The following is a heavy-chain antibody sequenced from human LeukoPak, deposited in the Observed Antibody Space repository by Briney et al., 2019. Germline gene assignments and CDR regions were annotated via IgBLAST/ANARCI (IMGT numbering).Heavy chain of an antibody. D-gene: IGHD3-22*01. CDR1: GFTFSSDS. Sequence: GGSLRLSCAASGFTFSSDSMNCVPQAPGKGLECVSCISSISSDIYYADSVKGLFTISIDNAKNSLYLQMNSLRAEDPAVYYCAGRYDSSGYQLHWGQGTLVTVS. CDR2: ISSISSDI. V-gene: IGHV3-21*01. J-gene: IGHJ4*02. CDR3: AGRYDSSGYQLH.